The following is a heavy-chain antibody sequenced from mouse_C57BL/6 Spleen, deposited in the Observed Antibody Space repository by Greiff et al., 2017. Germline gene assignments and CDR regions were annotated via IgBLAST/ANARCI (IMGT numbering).Heavy chain of an antibody. J-gene: IGHJ4*01. CDR3: ARDYIQPAAMDY. Sequence: QVQLQQSGAELVKPGASVKISCKASGYAFRSYWMNWVKQRPGKGLEWIGQIYPGDGDTNYNGKFKGKATLTADKSSSTAYMQLSSLTSEDSAVYFCARDYIQPAAMDYWGQGTSVTVSS. CDR2: IYPGDGDT. V-gene: IGHV1-80*01. D-gene: IGHD2-12*01. CDR1: GYAFRSYW.